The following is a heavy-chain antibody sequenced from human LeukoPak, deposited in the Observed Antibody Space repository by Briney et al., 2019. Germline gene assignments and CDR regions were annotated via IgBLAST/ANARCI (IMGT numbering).Heavy chain of an antibody. CDR1: AASITSYY. CDR3: ARRSSFWSGYYMDV. D-gene: IGHD3-3*01. V-gene: IGHV4-59*08. Sequence: PSQTLSLTWPVAAASITSYYRGSVRQHPGKGLGWIGYIYYSVSTTYNPSRKSRVTISVDTSKNQFSLKLSSVTAADTAVYYCARRSSFWSGYYMDVWGKGTTVTVSS. J-gene: IGHJ6*03. CDR2: IYYSVST.